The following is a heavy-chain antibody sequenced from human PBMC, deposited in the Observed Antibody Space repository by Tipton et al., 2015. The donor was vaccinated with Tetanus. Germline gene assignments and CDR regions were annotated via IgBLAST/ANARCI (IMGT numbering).Heavy chain of an antibody. CDR3: ARVSREGPELELDAFDI. Sequence: QLVQSGAEVKKPGSSVKVSCKASGGTFSSYAINWVRQAPGQGLEWMGGIIPIFGTANYAQKFQGRVTITADESTSTAYMELSSLRSEDTAVYYCARVSREGPELELDAFDIWGQGTMVTVSS. CDR2: IIPIFGTA. CDR1: GGTFSSYA. J-gene: IGHJ3*02. D-gene: IGHD1-7*01. V-gene: IGHV1-69*01.